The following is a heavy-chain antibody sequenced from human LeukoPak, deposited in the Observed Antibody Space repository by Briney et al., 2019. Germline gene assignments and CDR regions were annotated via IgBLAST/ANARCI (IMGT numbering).Heavy chain of an antibody. CDR1: GFTFSRYW. Sequence: GGSLRLSCAASGFTFSRYWMHWARQAPGKGLVWVSRINTDETSTTYADFVKGRFTISRDNAKNTLYLQMNSLRAEDTAVYYCARTYGFHYGQYYFDYWGQGALVTVSS. J-gene: IGHJ4*02. V-gene: IGHV3-74*01. D-gene: IGHD3-10*01. CDR2: INTDETST. CDR3: ARTYGFHYGQYYFDY.